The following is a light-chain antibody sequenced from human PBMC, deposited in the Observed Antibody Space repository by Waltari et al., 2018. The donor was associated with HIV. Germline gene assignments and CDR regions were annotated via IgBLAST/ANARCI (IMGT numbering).Light chain of an antibody. CDR3: QAWDTSAYV. Sequence: SYDLTQPPSVSVSPGQTASITCSGDSLGNRFVSWYQQRPGQSPMLVIYQATKRPSGSPEGFSCSNAGHTATLTISETQALDEAAYYCQAWDTSAYVFGTGTEVTVL. V-gene: IGLV3-1*01. CDR2: QAT. CDR1: SLGNRF. J-gene: IGLJ1*01.